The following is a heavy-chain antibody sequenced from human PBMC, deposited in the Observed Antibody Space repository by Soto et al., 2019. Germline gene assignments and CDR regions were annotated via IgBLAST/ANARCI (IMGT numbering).Heavy chain of an antibody. D-gene: IGHD6-6*01. V-gene: IGHV5-10-1*01. CDR2: IDPGDSYT. CDR1: GYSFTSYW. J-gene: IGHJ6*02. CDR3: ARLGGIASSSSGMDV. Sequence: GESLKISCKGSGYSFTSYWISWVRQMPGKGLEWRGRIDPGDSYTNYSPSFQGHVTISADKSISTAYLQWSSLKASDTAMYYCARLGGIASSSSGMDVWGQGTTVTVSS.